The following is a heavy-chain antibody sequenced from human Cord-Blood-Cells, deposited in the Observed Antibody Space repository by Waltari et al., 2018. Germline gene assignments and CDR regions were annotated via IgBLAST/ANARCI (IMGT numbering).Heavy chain of an antibody. J-gene: IGHJ2*01. D-gene: IGHD7-27*01. CDR3: ARVRNGDWGWYFDL. V-gene: IGHV4-59*01. CDR2: IYYSGST. Sequence: QVQLQESGPGLVKPSETLSLTCTVSGGPISSYYWSWLRQPPGKGLEWIGYIYYSGSTNYNPSLKSRVTISVDTSKNQFSLKLSSVTAADTAVYYCARVRNGDWGWYFDLWGRGTLVTVSS. CDR1: GGPISSYY.